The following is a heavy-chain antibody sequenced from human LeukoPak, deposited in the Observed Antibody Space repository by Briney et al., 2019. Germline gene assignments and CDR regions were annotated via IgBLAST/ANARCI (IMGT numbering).Heavy chain of an antibody. CDR2: ISGSGGST. J-gene: IGHJ3*02. D-gene: IGHD2-2*01. Sequence: GGSLRLSCAASGFTFSSYSMSWVRQAPGKGLEWVSAISGSGGSTYYADSVKGRFTISRDNSKNTLYLQMDSLRAEDTAVYYCAKRCTSCQDAFDIWGQGTMVTVSS. V-gene: IGHV3-23*01. CDR1: GFTFSSYS. CDR3: AKRCTSCQDAFDI.